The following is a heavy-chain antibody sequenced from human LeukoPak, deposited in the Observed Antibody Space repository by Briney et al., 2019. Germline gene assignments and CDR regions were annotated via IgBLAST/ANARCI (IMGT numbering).Heavy chain of an antibody. D-gene: IGHD1-26*01. V-gene: IGHV7-4-1*02. CDR3: ARDSISGSYVHFDD. J-gene: IGHJ4*02. CDR2: INTNTGNP. CDR1: GYTFNRYG. Sequence: ASVKVSCKASGYTFNRYGMNWVRQAPGQGLEWMGWINTNTGNPTYAQGFTGRFVFSLDTSVTTAYLQINSLKAEDTAVYYCARDSISGSYVHFDDWGQGTLVTVSS.